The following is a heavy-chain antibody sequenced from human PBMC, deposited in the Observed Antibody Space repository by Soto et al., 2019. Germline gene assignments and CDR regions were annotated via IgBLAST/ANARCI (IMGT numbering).Heavy chain of an antibody. Sequence: PGGSLRLSCAASGFTFTSFGIHWVRQAPGKGLEWVAVVSYDGIDENYADSVKGRFSISRDNSKNTVYLQMNSLRGEDTAVYYCAADTWGMDVWGQGTTVTVSS. CDR1: GFTFTSFG. J-gene: IGHJ6*02. V-gene: IGHV3-30*03. CDR3: AADTWGMDV. CDR2: VSYDGIDE.